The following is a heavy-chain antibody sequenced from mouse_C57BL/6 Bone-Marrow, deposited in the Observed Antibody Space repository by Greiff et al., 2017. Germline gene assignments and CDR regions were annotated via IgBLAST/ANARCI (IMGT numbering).Heavy chain of an antibody. J-gene: IGHJ3*01. CDR3: ARDSSGLFAY. CDR1: GYTFTSYW. V-gene: IGHV1-64*01. CDR2: IHPNSGST. D-gene: IGHD3-2*02. Sequence: VQLQQPGAELVKPGASVKLSCKASGYTFTSYWMHWVKQRPGQGLEWIGMIHPNSGSTNYNEKFKSKATLTVDTSSSTAYMQLSSLTSEDSAVYYCARDSSGLFAYWGQGTLVTVSA.